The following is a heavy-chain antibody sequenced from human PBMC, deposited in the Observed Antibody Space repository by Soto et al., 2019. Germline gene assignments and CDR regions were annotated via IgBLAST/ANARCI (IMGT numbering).Heavy chain of an antibody. V-gene: IGHV3-15*01. CDR1: GFTFSNAW. Sequence: EVQLVESGGGLVKPGGSLRLSWAPSGFTFSNAWMSWVRQAPGKGLAWVGRIKSKTDCGTTDYAAPGKGRFTISRDDSKNTLYLQMNSLKTEDTAVYYCTTGYYDSSGYSDYWGQGTLVTVSS. CDR2: IKSKTDCGTT. J-gene: IGHJ4*02. CDR3: TTGYYDSSGYSDY. D-gene: IGHD3-22*01.